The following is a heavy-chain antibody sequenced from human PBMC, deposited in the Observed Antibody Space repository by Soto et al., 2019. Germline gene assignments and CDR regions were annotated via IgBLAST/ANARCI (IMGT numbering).Heavy chain of an antibody. J-gene: IGHJ4*02. V-gene: IGHV4-30-4*01. CDR3: ARSYDSSGYYYVGYFDY. CDR1: GGSISSGDYY. D-gene: IGHD3-22*01. Sequence: PSETLSLTCTVSGGSISSGDYYWSWIRQPPGKGLEWIGYIYYSGSTYYNPSLKSRVTISVDTSKNQFSLKLSSVTAADTAVYYCARSYDSSGYYYVGYFDYWGQGTQVTFSS. CDR2: IYYSGST.